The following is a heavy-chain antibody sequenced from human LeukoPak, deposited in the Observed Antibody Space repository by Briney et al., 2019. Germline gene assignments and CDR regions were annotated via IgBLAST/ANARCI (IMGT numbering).Heavy chain of an antibody. Sequence: SVKVSCKASGGTFSSYAISWVRQAPGQGLEWMGRIIPIFGTANYAQKFQGRVTITTDESTSTAYMELGSLRSEDTAVYYCARVGKYCSGGSCAWVFDYWGQGTLVTVSS. CDR3: ARVGKYCSGGSCAWVFDY. J-gene: IGHJ4*02. V-gene: IGHV1-69*05. CDR2: IIPIFGTA. CDR1: GGTFSSYA. D-gene: IGHD2-15*01.